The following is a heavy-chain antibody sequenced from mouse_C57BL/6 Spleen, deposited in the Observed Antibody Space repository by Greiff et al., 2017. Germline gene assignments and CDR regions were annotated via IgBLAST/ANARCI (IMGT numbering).Heavy chain of an antibody. D-gene: IGHD2-12*01. CDR1: GYTFTSYW. Sequence: QVQLQQPGAELVRPGSSVKLSCKASGYTFTSYWMDWVKQRPGQGLEWIGNIYPSDSETHYNQKFKDKATLTVDKSSSTAYMQLSSLTSEDSAVYYWARGAYYSKGFAYWGQGTLVTVSA. V-gene: IGHV1-61*01. CDR2: IYPSDSET. CDR3: ARGAYYSKGFAY. J-gene: IGHJ3*01.